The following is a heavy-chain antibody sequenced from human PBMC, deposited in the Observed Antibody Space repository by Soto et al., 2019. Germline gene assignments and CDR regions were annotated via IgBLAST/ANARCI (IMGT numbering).Heavy chain of an antibody. CDR2: LYFNGDR. D-gene: IGHD6-25*01. CDR3: IYRRAAYDYHGLDV. Sequence: SGPTLVNPTQTLTLTCTFSGFSLSSSGVGVGWIRQPPGKSLEWLAVLYFNGDRRRSPSLENRLTITKDTSKNQVILTMTDMGPVDTATYYCIYRRAAYDYHGLDVWGQGTTVTVSS. V-gene: IGHV2-5*01. J-gene: IGHJ6*02. CDR1: GFSLSSSGVG.